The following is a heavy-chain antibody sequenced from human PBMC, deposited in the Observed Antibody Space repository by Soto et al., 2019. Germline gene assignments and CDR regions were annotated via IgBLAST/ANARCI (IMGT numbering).Heavy chain of an antibody. Sequence: QITLKESGPTLVKPTQTLTLTCTFSGFSLTTSGVGVGWIRQPPGKALEWLALVFWVDDKRYSPSLKTRLTITKDTSKNQVVLTMTNMDPVDTATYYCAHTRAPRIFDYWGQGTLVTVSS. V-gene: IGHV2-5*02. CDR3: AHTRAPRIFDY. J-gene: IGHJ4*02. CDR2: VFWVDDK. CDR1: GFSLTTSGVG. D-gene: IGHD2-15*01.